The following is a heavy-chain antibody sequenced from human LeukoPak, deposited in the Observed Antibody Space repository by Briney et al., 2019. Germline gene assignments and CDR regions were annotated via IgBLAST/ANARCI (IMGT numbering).Heavy chain of an antibody. CDR3: AKYQRQWLPKGGFDY. D-gene: IGHD6-19*01. Sequence: QSGGSLRLSCAASGFTFSSYGMHWVRQAPGKGLEWVAVISYDGNNKYYADSVKGRFTISRDNSKNTLYLQMDNLRAGDTAVYYCAKYQRQWLPKGGFDYWGQGALVTVSS. V-gene: IGHV3-30*18. CDR2: ISYDGNNK. CDR1: GFTFSSYG. J-gene: IGHJ4*02.